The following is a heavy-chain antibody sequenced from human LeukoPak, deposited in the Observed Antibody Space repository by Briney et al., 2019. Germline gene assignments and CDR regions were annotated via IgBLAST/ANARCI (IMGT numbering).Heavy chain of an antibody. V-gene: IGHV1-18*01. CDR1: GYTFTSYG. CDR2: ISAYNGNT. J-gene: IGHJ4*02. D-gene: IGHD2-2*02. Sequence: ASVKVSCKASGYTFTSYGISWLRQAPGQGLEWMGWISAYNGNTNYAQKLQGRVTMTTDTSTSTAYMELRSLRSDDTAVYYCARVWEYCSSTSCYRTNFDYWGQGTLVTVSS. CDR3: ARVWEYCSSTSCYRTNFDY.